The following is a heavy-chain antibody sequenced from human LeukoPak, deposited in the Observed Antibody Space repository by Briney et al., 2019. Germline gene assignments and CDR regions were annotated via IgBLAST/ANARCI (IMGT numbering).Heavy chain of an antibody. CDR3: TTGAIAGSGSYYSGYYDY. J-gene: IGHJ4*02. CDR1: GFTFNNAW. D-gene: IGHD3-10*01. V-gene: IGHV3-15*01. Sequence: PGGSLRLSCAASGFTFNNAWMSWVRQAPGKGLEWVGRIKSKTDGGTIDYAAPVKGRFTISRDDSEDTLYLQMNSLKTEDTAVYYCTTGAIAGSGSYYSGYYDYWGLGTLVAVSS. CDR2: IKSKTDGGTI.